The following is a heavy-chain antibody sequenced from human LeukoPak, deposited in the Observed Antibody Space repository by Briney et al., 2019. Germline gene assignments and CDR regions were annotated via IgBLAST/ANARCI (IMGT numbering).Heavy chain of an antibody. Sequence: GGSLRLSCAASGFTFSSYEMNWVRQAPGKGLEWVSYISSSGSTIYYADSVKGRFTISRDNAKNSLYLQMNSLRAEDTAVYYCASLGGSGTRGHSMDVWGKGTTVTISS. CDR3: ASLGGSGTRGHSMDV. CDR2: ISSSGSTI. CDR1: GFTFSSYE. V-gene: IGHV3-48*03. J-gene: IGHJ6*03. D-gene: IGHD3-10*01.